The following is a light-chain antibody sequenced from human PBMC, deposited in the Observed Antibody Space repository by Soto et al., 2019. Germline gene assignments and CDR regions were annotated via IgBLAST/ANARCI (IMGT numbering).Light chain of an antibody. CDR1: SSDVGAYKF. V-gene: IGLV2-8*01. J-gene: IGLJ2*01. Sequence: QSALTQPPSASGSPGQSVTISCTGTSSDVGAYKFVSWYQQHPGKAPKLMIYEVSKRSSGVPDRFSGSKSGNTASLTVSGLKAEDEADYYCSSYAGSNNLVFGGGTQLTVL. CDR2: EVS. CDR3: SSYAGSNNLV.